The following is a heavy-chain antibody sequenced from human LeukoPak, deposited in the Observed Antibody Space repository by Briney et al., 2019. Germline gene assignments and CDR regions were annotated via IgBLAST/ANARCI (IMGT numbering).Heavy chain of an antibody. J-gene: IGHJ4*02. V-gene: IGHV3-30*02. Sequence: GGSLRLSCAASGFTFSSYGMHWVRQAPGKGLEWVAFIRYDGSNKYYADSVKGRFTISRDNSKNTLYLQMNSLRAEDTAVYYCAKGLMVYSSSSAFDYWGQGTLVTVSS. D-gene: IGHD6-6*01. CDR1: GFTFSSYG. CDR3: AKGLMVYSSSSAFDY. CDR2: IRYDGSNK.